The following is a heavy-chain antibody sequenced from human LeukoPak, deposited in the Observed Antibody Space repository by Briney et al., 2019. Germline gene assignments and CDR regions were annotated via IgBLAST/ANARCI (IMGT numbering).Heavy chain of an antibody. Sequence: PGGSLRLSCAASGFTFSSYSMNWVRQAPGKGLEWVSSISSSSSYIYYADSVKGRFTISRDNAKNSLYLQMNSLRAEDTAVYYCARAPGSFNDSSGYYYEFPDYWGQGTLVTVSS. CDR3: ARAPGSFNDSSGYYYEFPDY. V-gene: IGHV3-21*01. J-gene: IGHJ4*02. CDR2: ISSSSSYI. CDR1: GFTFSSYS. D-gene: IGHD3-22*01.